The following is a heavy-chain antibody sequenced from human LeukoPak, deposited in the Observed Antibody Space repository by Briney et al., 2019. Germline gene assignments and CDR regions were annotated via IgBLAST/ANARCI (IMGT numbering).Heavy chain of an antibody. Sequence: ASVKVSCKASGYTFTSYDINWVRQATGQGLEWMGWMNPNSSNTGYAQKFQGRVTMTRNTSISTAYMELSSLRSEDTAVYYCARVPGEYYYDSSGSDYWGQGTLVTVSS. CDR1: GYTFTSYD. D-gene: IGHD3-22*01. J-gene: IGHJ4*02. CDR2: MNPNSSNT. V-gene: IGHV1-8*01. CDR3: ARVPGEYYYDSSGSDY.